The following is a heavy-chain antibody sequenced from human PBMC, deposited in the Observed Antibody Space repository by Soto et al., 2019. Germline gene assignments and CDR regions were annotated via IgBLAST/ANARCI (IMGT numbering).Heavy chain of an antibody. CDR2: IYPDSGGT. CDR3: RVTGVSEVDY. Sequence: ASVKVSCKASGYTFTSYGISWVRQAPGQGLESMGWIYPDSGGTDYAQKFQGRVTMTRDTFISTAYMELSRLRSDDTAVYYCRVTGVSEVDYWGQGTLVTVSS. CDR1: GYTFTSYG. J-gene: IGHJ4*02. D-gene: IGHD2-8*01. V-gene: IGHV1-2*02.